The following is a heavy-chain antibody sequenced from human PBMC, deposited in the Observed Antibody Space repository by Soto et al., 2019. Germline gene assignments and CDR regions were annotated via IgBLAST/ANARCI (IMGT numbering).Heavy chain of an antibody. D-gene: IGHD2-15*01. Sequence: PSETLSLTCSVSGYSVSSSDYYWAWIRQPPGKGLEWIGSMLYSGLTYYNPSLKSRVTLSVDTSKNQFSVRLNSVTASVTAVYYCAPLSVSLSGPYGIHVWGQGTTVTVSS. CDR3: APLSVSLSGPYGIHV. CDR1: GYSVSSSDYY. CDR2: MLYSGLT. J-gene: IGHJ6*02. V-gene: IGHV4-39*01.